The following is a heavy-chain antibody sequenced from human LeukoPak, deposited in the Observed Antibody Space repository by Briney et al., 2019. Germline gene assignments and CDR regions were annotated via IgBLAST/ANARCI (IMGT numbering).Heavy chain of an antibody. J-gene: IGHJ4*02. V-gene: IGHV4-39*01. Sequence: PSETLSLTCTVSVGYISSSSYFWAWIRQPPGKGLECIGSMSYSGSTYYNPSLKSRVTISVDTSKNQFSLKLTSVTAADTAVYYCARHLRSVYDPRAFDYWGQGTLVTVSS. D-gene: IGHD5/OR15-5a*01. CDR1: VGYISSSSYF. CDR3: ARHLRSVYDPRAFDY. CDR2: MSYSGST.